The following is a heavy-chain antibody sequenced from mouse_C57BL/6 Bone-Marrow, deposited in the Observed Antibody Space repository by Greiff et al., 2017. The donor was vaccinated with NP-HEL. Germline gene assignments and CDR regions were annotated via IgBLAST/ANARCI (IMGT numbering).Heavy chain of an antibody. V-gene: IGHV1-64*01. Sequence: QVQLQQSGAELVKPGASVKLSCTASGYTFTSYWMHWVKQRPGQGLEWIGMIHPNSGSTNYPEKFKSKATLTVDKSSSTAYMQLSSLTSEDSAVYYCASEGGFAYWGQGTLVTVSA. CDR3: ASEGGFAY. CDR1: GYTFTSYW. CDR2: IHPNSGST. J-gene: IGHJ3*01.